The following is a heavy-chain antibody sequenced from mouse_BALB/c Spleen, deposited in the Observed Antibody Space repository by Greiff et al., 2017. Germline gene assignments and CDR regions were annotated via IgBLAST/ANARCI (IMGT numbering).Heavy chain of an antibody. V-gene: IGHV1S127*01. D-gene: IGHD1-2*01. J-gene: IGHJ1*01. CDR3: TRETTATWYFDV. CDR1: GYTFTSYW. Sequence: VQLQQPGAELVKPGASVKMSCKASGYTFTSYWMHWVKQRPGQGLEWIGVIDPSDSYTSYNQKFKGKATLTVDTSSSTAYMQLSSLTSEDSAVYYCTRETTATWYFDVWGAGTTVTVSS. CDR2: IDPSDSYT.